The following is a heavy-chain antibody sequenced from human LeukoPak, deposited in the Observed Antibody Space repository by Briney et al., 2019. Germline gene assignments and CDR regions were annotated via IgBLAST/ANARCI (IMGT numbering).Heavy chain of an antibody. J-gene: IGHJ6*03. Sequence: PGGSLRLSCAASEFTFSSYWMSWVRQAPGKGLEWVANIKQDGSEKYYVDSVKGRFIISSDNAKNSLYLQMNSLRAEDTAVYYCARDGVVLITYFHNYYMDVWGKGTTVTVSS. CDR1: EFTFSSYW. CDR2: IKQDGSEK. V-gene: IGHV3-7*01. D-gene: IGHD3-22*01. CDR3: ARDGVVLITYFHNYYMDV.